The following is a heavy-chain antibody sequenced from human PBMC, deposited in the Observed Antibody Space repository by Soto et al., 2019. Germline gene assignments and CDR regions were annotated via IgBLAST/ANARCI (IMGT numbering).Heavy chain of an antibody. CDR1: VYTLTELS. D-gene: IGHD1-1*01. CDR2: FDPEDGET. Sequence: ARVKGSCKVSVYTLTELSMHWGRQAPGKGLEWMGGFDPEDGETIYAQKFQGRVTMTEDTSTDTAYMELSSLRSEDTAVYYCATGLKAGTTVPYYWGQGTLVTVSS. CDR3: ATGLKAGTTVPYY. J-gene: IGHJ4*02. V-gene: IGHV1-24*01.